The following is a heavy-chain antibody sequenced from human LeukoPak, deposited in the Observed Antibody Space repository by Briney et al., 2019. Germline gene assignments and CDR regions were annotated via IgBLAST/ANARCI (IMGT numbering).Heavy chain of an antibody. CDR3: AQRAVAGSKPFDY. CDR2: INHSGST. Sequence: SETLSLTCTVSGGSISNFYWSWIRQSAGGGLEWIGEINHSGSTNYNPSLKSRVTISVDTSKNQFSLKLSSVTAADTAVYYCAQRAVAGSKPFDYWGQGTLVTVSS. J-gene: IGHJ4*02. CDR1: GGSISNFY. D-gene: IGHD6-19*01. V-gene: IGHV4-34*01.